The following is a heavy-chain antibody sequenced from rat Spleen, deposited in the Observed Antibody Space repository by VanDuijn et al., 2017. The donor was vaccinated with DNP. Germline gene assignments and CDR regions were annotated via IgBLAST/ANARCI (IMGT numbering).Heavy chain of an antibody. CDR3: ARLYSSSFEY. D-gene: IGHD1-2*01. V-gene: IGHV2-72*01. Sequence: QVQLEESGPGLMQPSETLSLTCTVSGFSLTSNGVGWVRQPLGKGLVWMGTIWAGGSTNYNSAVQPRLSISRDTSKSQVFLKMKSLHPEDTGTYYCARLYSSSFEYWGQGVMVTVSS. CDR2: IWAGGST. J-gene: IGHJ2*01. CDR1: GFSLTSNG.